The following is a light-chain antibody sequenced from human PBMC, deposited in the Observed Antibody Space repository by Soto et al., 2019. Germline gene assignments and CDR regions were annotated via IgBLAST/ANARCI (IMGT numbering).Light chain of an antibody. CDR1: QGISRS. CDR2: AAF. CDR3: QQVSGYPLS. J-gene: IGKJ4*01. Sequence: DIQMTQSPSSVSASVGDRVTISCQASQGISRSLAWYQQEPGKAPKLLIYAAFFLQSGVPSRFSGSASGTEFTLTISSLQPEDFATYYCQQVSGYPLSFGGGTKVDIK. V-gene: IGKV1D-12*01.